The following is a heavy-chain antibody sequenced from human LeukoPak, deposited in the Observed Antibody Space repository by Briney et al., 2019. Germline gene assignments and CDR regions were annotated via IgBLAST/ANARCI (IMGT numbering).Heavy chain of an antibody. D-gene: IGHD4-11*01. CDR3: AREDDYNAWNEYSSRDY. J-gene: IGHJ4*02. CDR2: IYYSGAT. Sequence: PSETLSLTCTVSGYSISSGYYWGWVRQPPGKGLEWIAIIYYSGATSYKTSLKRRLTISLDASHNQFSLKLSSVTAADTAVYYCAREDDYNAWNEYSSRDYWGQGLLVTVSS. CDR1: GYSISSGYY. V-gene: IGHV4-38-2*02.